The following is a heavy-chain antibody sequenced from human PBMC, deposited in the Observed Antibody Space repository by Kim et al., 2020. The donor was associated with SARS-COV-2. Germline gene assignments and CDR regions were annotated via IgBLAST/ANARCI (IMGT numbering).Heavy chain of an antibody. CDR1: GYTFTSYG. J-gene: IGHJ5*02. D-gene: IGHD3-3*01. CDR2: ISAYNGNT. V-gene: IGHV1-18*01. Sequence: ASVKVSCKASGYTFTSYGISWVRQAPGQGLEWMGWISAYNGNTNYAQKLQGRVTMTTDTSTSTAYMELRSLRSDDTAVYYCARDLHGAYDFWSGYYTDWFDPWGQGTLVTVSS. CDR3: ARDLHGAYDFWSGYYTDWFDP.